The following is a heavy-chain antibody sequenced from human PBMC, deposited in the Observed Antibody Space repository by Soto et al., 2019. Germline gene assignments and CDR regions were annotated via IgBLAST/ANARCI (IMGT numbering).Heavy chain of an antibody. D-gene: IGHD3-22*01. V-gene: IGHV4-31*03. J-gene: IGHJ5*02. CDR3: SRESKYDTSGYRTWFDP. Sequence: QVQLQESGPGLVKPSQTLSLTCTVSVASISSGGYYWSWIRQHPGEGLEWIGYIYYSGSTSYNPALESRVTISVDTSKNKYTLKLSSVTAAATAVYYCSRESKYDTSGYRTWFDPWGQGTLVTVSS. CDR2: IYYSGST. CDR1: VASISSGGYY.